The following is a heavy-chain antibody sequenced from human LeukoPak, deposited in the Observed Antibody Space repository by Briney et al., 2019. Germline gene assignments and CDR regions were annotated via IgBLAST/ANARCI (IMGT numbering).Heavy chain of an antibody. CDR3: ARVRSSGWSYFDY. J-gene: IGHJ4*02. D-gene: IGHD6-19*01. CDR1: GFTFSSYW. V-gene: IGHV3-74*01. CDR2: INSDGSST. Sequence: GGSLRLSCAASGFTFSSYWMHWVRQAPGKGLVWVSRINSDGSSTSYADSVKGRFTISRDNVKNTLYLQMNSPRAEDTAVYYCARVRSSGWSYFDYWGQGTLVTVSS.